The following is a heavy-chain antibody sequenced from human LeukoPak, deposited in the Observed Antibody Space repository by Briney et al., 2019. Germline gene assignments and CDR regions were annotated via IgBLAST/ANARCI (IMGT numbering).Heavy chain of an antibody. CDR1: GFTFSSYS. CDR3: ASIHRGYSGGGFDY. V-gene: IGHV3-21*01. Sequence: GGSLRLSCAASGFTFSSYSMNWVRQAPGKGLEWVSSISSSSSYIYYADSVKGRFTISRDNAKNSLYLQMNSLRAEDTAVYYCASIHRGYSGGGFDYWGQGTLVTVSS. J-gene: IGHJ4*02. CDR2: ISSSSSYI. D-gene: IGHD5-12*01.